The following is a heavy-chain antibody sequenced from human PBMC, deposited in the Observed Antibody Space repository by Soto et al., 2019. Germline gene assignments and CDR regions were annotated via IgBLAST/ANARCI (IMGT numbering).Heavy chain of an antibody. Sequence: SETLSLTCTVSGGSISSYYLSWIRQPAGKGLEWIVRIYTSGSTNYNPSLKSRVTMSVDTSKNQFSLKLRSVTAADTAVYYCAREEEGFSPRSNTYYYYGMDVWGQGTTVTVS. D-gene: IGHD3-10*01. V-gene: IGHV4-4*07. CDR3: AREEEGFSPRSNTYYYYGMDV. J-gene: IGHJ6*02. CDR1: GGSISSYY. CDR2: IYTSGST.